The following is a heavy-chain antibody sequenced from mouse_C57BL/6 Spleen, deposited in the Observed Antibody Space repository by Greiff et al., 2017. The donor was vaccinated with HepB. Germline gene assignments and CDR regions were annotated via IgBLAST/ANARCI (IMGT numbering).Heavy chain of an antibody. J-gene: IGHJ2*01. CDR2: IHPNSGST. D-gene: IGHD1-1*02. Sequence: VQLQQPGAELVKPGASVKLSCKASGYTLTSYGMHWVKQRPGQGLEWIGMIHPNSGSTNYNEKFKSKATLTVDKSSSTAYMQLSSLTSEDSAVYYCAKEWSTLDYWGQGTTLTVSS. CDR3: AKEWSTLDY. V-gene: IGHV1-64*01. CDR1: GYTLTSYG.